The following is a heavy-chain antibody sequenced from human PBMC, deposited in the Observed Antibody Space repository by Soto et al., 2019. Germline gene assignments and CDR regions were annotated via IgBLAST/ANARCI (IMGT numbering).Heavy chain of an antibody. D-gene: IGHD3-22*01. V-gene: IGHV4-4*07. CDR3: ARETIVEGTPGYNWFDP. Sequence: PSETLSLTCSVSGGSISSSYWNWIRQPAGKGLEWIGRFYTTERASYNPSLTGRLTLSGATSKNQFSLRLGSVTAADTAVYYCARETIVEGTPGYNWFDPWGQGILVTVPS. J-gene: IGHJ5*02. CDR2: FYTTERA. CDR1: GGSISSSY.